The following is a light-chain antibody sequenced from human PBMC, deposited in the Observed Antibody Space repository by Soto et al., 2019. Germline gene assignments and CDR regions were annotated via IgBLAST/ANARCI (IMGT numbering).Light chain of an antibody. Sequence: EFVLTQSPGPLSLSPGERATLSCRASQSVSSSYLAWYQQKPGQAPRLLIYGASNRATGIPDRFSGSGSGTDFTLTISSLEPEDFAVYYCQQRSNWLTFGQGTRLEIK. CDR2: GAS. CDR3: QQRSNWLT. CDR1: QSVSSSY. V-gene: IGKV3D-20*02. J-gene: IGKJ5*01.